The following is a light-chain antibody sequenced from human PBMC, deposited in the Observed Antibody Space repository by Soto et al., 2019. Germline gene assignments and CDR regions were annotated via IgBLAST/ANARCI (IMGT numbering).Light chain of an antibody. CDR2: AAS. CDR1: QDISDY. Sequence: DIQLTHSPSFLSASVRDRVTITCRASQDISDYLAWYQQRPGKAPKLLIYAASTLQSGVPSRFSGSGSGTEFTLTISSLQPEDFATYYCQQSFRSPITFGQGARLEIK. J-gene: IGKJ5*01. V-gene: IGKV1-9*01. CDR3: QQSFRSPIT.